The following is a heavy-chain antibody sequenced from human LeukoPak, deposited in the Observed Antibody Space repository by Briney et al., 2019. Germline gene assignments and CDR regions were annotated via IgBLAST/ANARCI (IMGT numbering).Heavy chain of an antibody. D-gene: IGHD3-10*01. V-gene: IGHV3-23*01. CDR2: FSSSGGST. CDR3: AKELWFGELLVFDY. CDR1: GFTFSSYA. Sequence: GGALRLSCVASGFTFSSYAMSWVRPAPGKGRAWVSAFSSSGGSTYYTDSVKGRFTISRDKSKNMLYLQMNSLRAEDTAVYYCAKELWFGELLVFDYWGQGTLVTVSS. J-gene: IGHJ4*02.